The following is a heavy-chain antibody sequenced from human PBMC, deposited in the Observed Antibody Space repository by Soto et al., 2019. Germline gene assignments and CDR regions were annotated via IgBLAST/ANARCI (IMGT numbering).Heavy chain of an antibody. Sequence: GGSLRRSCVAGGFTCSTYGIHWVGQTPSKGLEWVSVISYDGSHTHYADSVRGRFTVSRDNSKSTVYLQMNTLRPDDTAVYYCAKDLGPPRGSYPDSWG. V-gene: IGHV3-30*18. CDR3: AKDLGPPRGSYPDS. CDR2: ISYDGSHT. D-gene: IGHD1-26*01. CDR1: GFTCSTYG. J-gene: IGHJ5*01.